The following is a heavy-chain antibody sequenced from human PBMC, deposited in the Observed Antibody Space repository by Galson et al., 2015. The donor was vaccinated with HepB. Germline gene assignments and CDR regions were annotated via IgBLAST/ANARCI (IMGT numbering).Heavy chain of an antibody. Sequence: PALVKPTQTLTLTCTFSGLSLSSSGVGVGWIRQPPGKALEWLGIIYWNDDKLYNTSLKTRLTISRDTSRNQVVLTVTNVAPVDTGTYYCARIFDYYGMDAWGQGTTVVVSS. CDR2: IYWNDDK. CDR3: ARIFDYYGMDA. V-gene: IGHV2-5*01. D-gene: IGHD3-3*01. CDR1: GLSLSSSGVG. J-gene: IGHJ6*02.